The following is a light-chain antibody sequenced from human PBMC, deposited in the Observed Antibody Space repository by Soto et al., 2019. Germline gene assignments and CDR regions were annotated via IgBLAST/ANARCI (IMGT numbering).Light chain of an antibody. J-gene: IGLJ3*02. CDR2: EVS. CDR1: SSDIGVYNY. Sequence: QSVLTQPASVSGSPGQSITISCTGTSSDIGVYNYVSWYQQHPGKAPKLMICEVSNRPSGVSSRFSGSKSGNTASLTISGLRAEDEADYYCTSFTSSSTGVFGGGTKVTVL. V-gene: IGLV2-14*01. CDR3: TSFTSSSTGV.